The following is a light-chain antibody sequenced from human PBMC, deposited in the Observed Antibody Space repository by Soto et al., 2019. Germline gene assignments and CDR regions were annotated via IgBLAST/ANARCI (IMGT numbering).Light chain of an antibody. J-gene: IGKJ5*01. CDR3: QQYGSSPIT. CDR2: DTS. CDR1: QSVRDNY. V-gene: IGKV3-20*01. Sequence: EIVLTQSPGTVSLSPGERATLSCRASQSVRDNYLAWYQQKPGQAPSLLIFDTSRRATGIPDRFTGSGSGTDFTLTISRLEPEDFAVYYCQQYGSSPITFGQGTRREIK.